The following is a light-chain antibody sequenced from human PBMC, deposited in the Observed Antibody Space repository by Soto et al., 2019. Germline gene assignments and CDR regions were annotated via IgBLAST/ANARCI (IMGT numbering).Light chain of an antibody. CDR2: GAS. J-gene: IGKJ1*01. CDR3: QQYGSSPGT. Sequence: EIVLTQSPGTLSLSPGERATLSCRASQSVSSSYLAWYQQQPGQAPRLLIYGASSRATGIPDRFSGSGSGTDFNLTISRLEPEDFEVYYCQQYGSSPGTFGQGTKVEIK. V-gene: IGKV3-20*01. CDR1: QSVSSSY.